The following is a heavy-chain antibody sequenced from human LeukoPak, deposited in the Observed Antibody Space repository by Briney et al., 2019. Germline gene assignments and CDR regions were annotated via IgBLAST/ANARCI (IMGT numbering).Heavy chain of an antibody. V-gene: IGHV4-34*01. CDR1: GGSFSGYY. CDR2: INHSGST. D-gene: IGHD1-7*01. CDR3: ARAPRWRTGTAANNWFDP. Sequence: SETLSLTCAVYGGSFSGYYWSWIRQPPGKGLEWIWEINHSGSTNYNPSLKSRVTISVDTSKNQFSLKLSSVTAADTAVYYCARAPRWRTGTAANNWFDPWGQGTLVTVSS. J-gene: IGHJ5*02.